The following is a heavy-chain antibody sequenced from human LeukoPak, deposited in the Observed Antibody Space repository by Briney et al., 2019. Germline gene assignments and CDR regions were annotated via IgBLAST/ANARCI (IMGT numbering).Heavy chain of an antibody. J-gene: IGHJ4*02. CDR1: GDSVSSDSAA. Sequence: SQTLSVTCAISGDSVSSDSAAWNWIRQTPSRGLEWLGRTYYRSQWFIDYAVSVKTRITIKADTSRNQFSLELNPVTPEDTGVYYCARGSGYYDTGSFSFVDNWGQGTLVTVSS. CDR3: ARGSGYYDTGSFSFVDN. CDR2: TYYRSQWFI. V-gene: IGHV6-1*01. D-gene: IGHD3-22*01.